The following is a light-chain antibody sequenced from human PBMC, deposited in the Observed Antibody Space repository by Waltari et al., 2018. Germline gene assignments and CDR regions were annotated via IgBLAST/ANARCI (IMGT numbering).Light chain of an antibody. Sequence: SSELTQDPAVSVALGQTARVPCQGDSPRIYYASWDQQKPGQAPILVLFGQTNRPAGIPARFSGSSSGNTASLIITGAQAEDEADYYCNSRDSTGKLYVFGAGTKVTVL. CDR3: NSRDSTGKLYV. V-gene: IGLV3-19*01. CDR2: GQT. J-gene: IGLJ1*01. CDR1: SPRIYY.